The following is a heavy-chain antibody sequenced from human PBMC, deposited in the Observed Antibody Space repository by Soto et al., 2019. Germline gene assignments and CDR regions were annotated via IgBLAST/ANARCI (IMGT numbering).Heavy chain of an antibody. CDR2: VNHNGRN. V-gene: IGHV4-34*01. D-gene: IGHD6-19*01. CDR1: GGSFSGYF. J-gene: IGHJ3*01. Sequence: PSETLSLTCAVYGGSFSGYFWNWIRQSPGKGLEWIGKVNHNGRNNYNPSLKSRVTISLDMSKNQISLKLTSVTAADTAVYYCARGGSSGWQVAFDFWGQGTMVTVSS. CDR3: ARGGSSGWQVAFDF.